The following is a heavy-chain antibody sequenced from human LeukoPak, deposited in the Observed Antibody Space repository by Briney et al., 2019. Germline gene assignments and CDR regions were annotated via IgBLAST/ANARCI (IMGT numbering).Heavy chain of an antibody. D-gene: IGHD3/OR15-3a*01. CDR1: GGSISSSSYY. CDR2: IYYSGST. CDR3: ARLALDNDLDSNFDY. Sequence: SETLSLTCTVSGGSISSSSYYWGWLRQPPGKGLEWIGSIYYSGSTYYNPSLKSRFTISVDTSKNQFPLKLSSVTAADTAVYYCARLALDNDLDSNFDYWGQGTLVTVSS. V-gene: IGHV4-39*01. J-gene: IGHJ4*02.